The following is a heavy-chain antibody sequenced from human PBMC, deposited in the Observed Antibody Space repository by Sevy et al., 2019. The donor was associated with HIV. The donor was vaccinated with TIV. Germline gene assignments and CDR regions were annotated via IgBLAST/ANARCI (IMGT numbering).Heavy chain of an antibody. CDR1: GFTFSTFE. CDR3: ARGGSYLDY. J-gene: IGHJ4*02. CDR2: INSGGSGI. Sequence: GGSLRLSCGVSGFTFSTFEMHWVRQAPGKGLEWVSYINSGGSGIYCADSVKGRFTISRDNAKNSLYLQMNSLRAEDMAIYYCARGGSYLDYWGQGTLVTVSS. D-gene: IGHD3-16*01. V-gene: IGHV3-48*03.